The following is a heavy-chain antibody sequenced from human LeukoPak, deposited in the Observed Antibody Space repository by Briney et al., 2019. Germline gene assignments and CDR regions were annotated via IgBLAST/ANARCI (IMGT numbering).Heavy chain of an antibody. J-gene: IGHJ5*02. V-gene: IGHV4-59*01. CDR1: GGSISSYY. CDR2: IYYSGST. CDR3: ARVRCSSTSCYLNWFDP. D-gene: IGHD2-2*01. Sequence: SETLSLTCTVSGGSISSYYWSWIRQPPGKGLEWIGYIYYSGSTNYNPSLKSRVTISVDTSKNQFSLKLSSVTAADTAVYYCARVRCSSTSCYLNWFDPWGQGTLVTVFS.